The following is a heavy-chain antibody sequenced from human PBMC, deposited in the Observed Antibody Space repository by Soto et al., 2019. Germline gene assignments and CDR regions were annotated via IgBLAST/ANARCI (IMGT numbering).Heavy chain of an antibody. Sequence: SSETQSLTCAVYGGSFSGYYWSWIRQPPGKGLECIGYIYYTGTTNYNPSLKSRVTMSIDTSKNQFSLNLSSVTDADTAVYYCARLREITTPDYWGQGTLVTVSS. CDR1: GGSFSGYY. J-gene: IGHJ4*02. CDR3: ARLREITTPDY. D-gene: IGHD3-3*01. CDR2: IYYTGTT. V-gene: IGHV4-59*08.